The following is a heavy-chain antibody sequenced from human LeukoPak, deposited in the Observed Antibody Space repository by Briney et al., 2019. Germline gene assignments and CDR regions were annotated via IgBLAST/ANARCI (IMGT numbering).Heavy chain of an antibody. V-gene: IGHV3-30*18. CDR1: GFTFSSYV. CDR3: AKTGSGWYFDY. D-gene: IGHD6-19*01. J-gene: IGHJ4*02. CDR2: ISYDGSNK. Sequence: GGSLRLSCAASGFTFSSYVMHWVRQAPVKGLEWVAVISYDGSNKYYADSVKGRFTISRDNSKNTLYLQMNSLRPEDTSVYYCAKTGSGWYFDYWGQGTLVTVSS.